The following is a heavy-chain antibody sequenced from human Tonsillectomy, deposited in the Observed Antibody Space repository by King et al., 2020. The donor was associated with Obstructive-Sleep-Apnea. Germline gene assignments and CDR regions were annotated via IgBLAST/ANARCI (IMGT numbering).Heavy chain of an antibody. D-gene: IGHD6-19*01. J-gene: IGHJ4*02. V-gene: IGHV3-23*04. Sequence: VQLVESGGGLVQPGGSLRLSCAASGFTFSSYAMSWVRQAPGKGLEWVSAISGSGGSTYYADSVKGRFTISRDNSKNTLYLQMNSLRAEDTAVYYCAKDQWLDKPGRPAPDFDYWGQGTLVTVSS. CDR3: AKDQWLDKPGRPAPDFDY. CDR1: GFTFSSYA. CDR2: ISGSGGST.